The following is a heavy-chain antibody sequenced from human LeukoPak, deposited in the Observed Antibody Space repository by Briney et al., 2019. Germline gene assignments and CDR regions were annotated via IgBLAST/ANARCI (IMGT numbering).Heavy chain of an antibody. Sequence: SVKVSCKASGGTFSSYAISWVRQAPGQGREWMGRIIPIFGTANYAQKFQGRVTITTDESTSTAYMELSSLRSEDTAVYYCASDPMVRGVNSDYWGQGTLVTVSS. CDR3: ASDPMVRGVNSDY. V-gene: IGHV1-69*05. J-gene: IGHJ4*02. CDR2: IIPIFGTA. CDR1: GGTFSSYA. D-gene: IGHD3-10*01.